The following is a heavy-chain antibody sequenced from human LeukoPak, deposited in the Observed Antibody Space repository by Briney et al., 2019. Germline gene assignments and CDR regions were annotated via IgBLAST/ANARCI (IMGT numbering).Heavy chain of an antibody. CDR2: ISYDGSNK. D-gene: IGHD2-2*01. J-gene: IGHJ4*02. V-gene: IGHV3-30*18. Sequence: TGGSLRLSCAASGFTFRSYGMHWVRQAPGKGLEWVAVISYDGSNKYYADSVKGRFTISRDNSKNTLYLQMNSLRAEDTAVYYCAKAGVVVPSDWGQGTLVTVSS. CDR1: GFTFRSYG. CDR3: AKAGVVVPSD.